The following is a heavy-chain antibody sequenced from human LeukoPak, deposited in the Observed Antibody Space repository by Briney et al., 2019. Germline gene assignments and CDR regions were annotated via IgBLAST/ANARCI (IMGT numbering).Heavy chain of an antibody. CDR1: GYTFTSYG. J-gene: IGHJ4*02. CDR2: ISAYNGNT. V-gene: IGHV1-18*04. CDR3: AREKRGYSYGYLDY. Sequence: VASVKVSCKASGYTFTSYGISWVRQAPGQGLEWMGWISAYNGNTNYAQKLQGRVTMTTDTSTSTAYMELRSLRSDDTAVYYCAREKRGYSYGYLDYWGQGTLVTVSS. D-gene: IGHD5-18*01.